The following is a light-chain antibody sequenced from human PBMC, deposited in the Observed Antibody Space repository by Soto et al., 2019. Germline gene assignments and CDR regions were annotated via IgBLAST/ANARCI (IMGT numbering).Light chain of an antibody. J-gene: IGLJ1*01. CDR3: CCYAGSSNV. Sequence: QSVLTQPPSASGSPGQSVAISCTGTSSDVGGYNYVSWYQQHPSKAPKLMIYEVNKRPSGVPDRCSGYKPGNAASLTVSGLQDDDAADYYACCYAGSSNVFGTGTKLTVL. CDR2: EVN. CDR1: SSDVGGYNY. V-gene: IGLV2-8*01.